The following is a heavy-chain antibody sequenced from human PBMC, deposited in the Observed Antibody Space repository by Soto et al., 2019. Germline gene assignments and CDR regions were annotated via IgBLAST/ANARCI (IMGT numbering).Heavy chain of an antibody. V-gene: IGHV3-30*03. CDR3: AREKGYCSSISCYGLDAFDI. Sequence: GGSLRLSCAASGFTFTSYGMHWVRQAPGKGLEWVAVIAYDGNNQYYADSVKGRFTISRDNSKNTLYLQMNSLRVEDTAVYYCAREKGYCSSISCYGLDAFDIWGQGTMVAVSS. CDR1: GFTFTSYG. D-gene: IGHD2-2*01. J-gene: IGHJ3*02. CDR2: IAYDGNNQ.